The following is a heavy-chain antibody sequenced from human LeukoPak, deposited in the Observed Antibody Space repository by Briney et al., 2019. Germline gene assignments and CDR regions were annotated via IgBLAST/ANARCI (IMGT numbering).Heavy chain of an antibody. D-gene: IGHD5-12*01. CDR2: TWYDGATK. J-gene: IGHJ4*02. V-gene: IGHV3-33*01. CDR3: ARRDYSGYHPDDY. CDR1: GFTFSDYG. Sequence: GRSLRLSCAASGFTFSDYGMHWVRQAPGKGLEWVAVTWYDGATKYYADSVKGRFTISRGNSKNTLYLQMNSLRAEDTAVYYCARRDYSGYHPDDYWGQGTLVTVSS.